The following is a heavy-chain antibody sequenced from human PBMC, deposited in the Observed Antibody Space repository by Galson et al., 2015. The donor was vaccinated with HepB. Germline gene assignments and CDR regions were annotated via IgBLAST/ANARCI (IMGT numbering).Heavy chain of an antibody. V-gene: IGHV3-30*18. J-gene: IGHJ4*02. CDR1: GFTFSIYA. CDR2: ISHDGGHE. CDR3: AKVEWGGTVTTSQWLDY. Sequence: SLRLSCAASGFTFSIYALLRVRQAPGEGLEWVAVISHDGGHEYYADSVKGRFTITRDNSKNTLYLQMNSLRAEDTAVYYCAKVEWGGTVTTSQWLDYWGQGTLVTVSS. D-gene: IGHD4-17*01.